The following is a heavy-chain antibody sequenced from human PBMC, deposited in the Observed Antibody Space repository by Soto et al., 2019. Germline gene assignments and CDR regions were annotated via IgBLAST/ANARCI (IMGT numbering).Heavy chain of an antibody. V-gene: IGHV4-39*01. Sequence: SETLSLTCTVSGDSISSTNYYWGWIRQPPGKGLEWIGTIYYSGSTYYSPSLKSRVTISVDTSKNQFSVKLRSVTAADTAVYYCARQEGSGWYLTWGQGTLVTVSS. D-gene: IGHD6-19*01. J-gene: IGHJ5*02. CDR3: ARQEGSGWYLT. CDR1: GDSISSTNYY. CDR2: IYYSGST.